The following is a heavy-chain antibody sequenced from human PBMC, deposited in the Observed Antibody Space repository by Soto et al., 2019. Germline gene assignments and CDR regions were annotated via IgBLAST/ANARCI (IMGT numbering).Heavy chain of an antibody. D-gene: IGHD1-7*01. V-gene: IGHV1-69*13. CDR1: GDTFSSYS. J-gene: IGHJ6*02. Sequence: ASVKVSCKASGDTFSSYSISWVRQAPGQGPEWMGGIVPIFGTTVYAPRLQGRVTITADGPTSTSYMELRGLTFEDTAVYYCAANSLGRGCQGNFWDQGTTVTVCS. CDR3: AANSLGRGCQGNF. CDR2: IVPIFGTT.